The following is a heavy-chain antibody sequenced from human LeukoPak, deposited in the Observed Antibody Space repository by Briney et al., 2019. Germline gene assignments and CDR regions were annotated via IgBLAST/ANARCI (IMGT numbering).Heavy chain of an antibody. D-gene: IGHD5-18*01. CDR3: AKDVPPNSYGLGEYFDY. V-gene: IGHV3-23*01. J-gene: IGHJ4*02. CDR1: GFTFSSYA. Sequence: GSLRLSCAASGFTFSSYAMSWVRQAPGKGLEWVSAISGSGGSTYYADSVKGRFTISRDNSKNTLYLQMNSLRAEDTAVYYCAKDVPPNSYGLGEYFDYWGQGTLVTVSS. CDR2: ISGSGGST.